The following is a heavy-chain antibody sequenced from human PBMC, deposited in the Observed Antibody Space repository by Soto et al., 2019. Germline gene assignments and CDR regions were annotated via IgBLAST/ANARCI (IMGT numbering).Heavy chain of an antibody. Sequence: GGSLRLSCAASGFTFSSYALCWVRLAPGKGLEWDSAVSGCGGSTYYADSVKGRFTISRDNSKNTLYLQMNSLRAEDTAVYSSAKDPRGAVAPIYWFDPWDQGTLVTVSS. CDR2: VSGCGGST. D-gene: IGHD6-19*01. CDR1: GFTFSSYA. CDR3: AKDPRGAVAPIYWFDP. V-gene: IGHV3-23*01. J-gene: IGHJ5*02.